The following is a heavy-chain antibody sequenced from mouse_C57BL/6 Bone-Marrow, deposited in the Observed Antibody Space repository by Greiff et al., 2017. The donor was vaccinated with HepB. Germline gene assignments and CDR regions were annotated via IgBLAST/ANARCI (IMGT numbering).Heavy chain of an antibody. CDR3: ARWEKDYGCYYYAMDY. V-gene: IGHV1-53*01. CDR2: INPSNGGT. Sequence: VQLQQPGTELVKPGASVKLSCKASGYTFTSYWMHWVKQRPGQGLEWIGNINPSNGGTNYNEKFKSKATLTVDKSSSTAYMQLSSLTSEDSAVYYCARWEKDYGCYYYAMDYWGQGTSVTVSS. D-gene: IGHD1-1*01. J-gene: IGHJ4*01. CDR1: GYTFTSYW.